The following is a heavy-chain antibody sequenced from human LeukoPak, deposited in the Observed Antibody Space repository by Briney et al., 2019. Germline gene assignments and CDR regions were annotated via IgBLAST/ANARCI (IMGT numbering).Heavy chain of an antibody. V-gene: IGHV4-34*01. CDR3: ARERRYGRRFDP. CDR2: INHGGST. J-gene: IGHJ5*02. D-gene: IGHD2-15*01. Sequence: SETLSLTCAVYGGSFSGYYWSWIRQPPGKGLEWIGEINHGGSTNYNPSLKSRVTISVDTSKNQFSLKLSSVTAADTAVYYCARERRYGRRFDPWGQGTLVTVSS. CDR1: GGSFSGYY.